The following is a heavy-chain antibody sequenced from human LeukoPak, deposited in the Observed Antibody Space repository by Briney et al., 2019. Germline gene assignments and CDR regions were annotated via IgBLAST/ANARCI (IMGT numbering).Heavy chain of an antibody. Sequence: GGSLRLSCAASVVTFSSYSINGVRQAAGQGLEWVSCISSIISDIYYAHSLKGRFTISRDNAKHSLYLQMNDLRAADTAVYYCARAYCGGDCYTFDYWGKGTLVTVSS. D-gene: IGHD2-21*02. J-gene: IGHJ4*02. CDR1: VVTFSSYS. V-gene: IGHV3-21*01. CDR2: ISSIISDI. CDR3: ARAYCGGDCYTFDY.